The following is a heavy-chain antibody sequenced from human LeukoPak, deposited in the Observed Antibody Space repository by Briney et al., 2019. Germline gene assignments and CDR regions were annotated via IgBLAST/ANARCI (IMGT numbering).Heavy chain of an antibody. CDR3: ARVPREYSSSSPELYYFDY. V-gene: IGHV1-18*01. CDR2: ISAYNGNT. J-gene: IGHJ4*02. CDR1: GYTFTSYG. D-gene: IGHD6-6*01. Sequence: ASVKVSCKASGYTFTSYGISWVRQAPGQGLEWMGWISAYNGNTNYAQNLQGRVTMTTDTSTSTAYMELRSLRSDDTAVYYCARVPREYSSSSPELYYFDYWGQGTLVTVSS.